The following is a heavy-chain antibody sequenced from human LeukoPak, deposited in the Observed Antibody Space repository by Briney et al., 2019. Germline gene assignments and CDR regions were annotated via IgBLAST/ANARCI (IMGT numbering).Heavy chain of an antibody. J-gene: IGHJ4*02. CDR3: ARDWGSGNSYYFDY. CDR1: GFTFSSYG. Sequence: GRSLRLSCAASGFTFSSYGMHWVRQAPGKGLEWVAVIWYDGNNKYYADSVKGRLTISRDNSKNTLYLQMNSLRAEDTAVYYCARDWGSGNSYYFDYWGQGTLVTVSS. CDR2: IWYDGNNK. V-gene: IGHV3-33*01. D-gene: IGHD3-10*01.